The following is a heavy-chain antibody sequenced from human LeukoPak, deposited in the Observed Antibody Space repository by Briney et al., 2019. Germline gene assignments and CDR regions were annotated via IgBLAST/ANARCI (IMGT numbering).Heavy chain of an antibody. V-gene: IGHV4-39*01. CDR2: IYYSGST. J-gene: IGHJ4*02. CDR3: AGGDYSSNFDY. Sequence: ASETLSLTCTVSGGSISSSNYYWGWIRQPPGKGLEWIGSIYYSGSTYYNPSLKSRVTISVDTSKNQFSLKLSSVTAADTAVYYCAGGDYSSNFDYWGQGTLVTVSS. CDR1: GGSISSSNYY. D-gene: IGHD4-17*01.